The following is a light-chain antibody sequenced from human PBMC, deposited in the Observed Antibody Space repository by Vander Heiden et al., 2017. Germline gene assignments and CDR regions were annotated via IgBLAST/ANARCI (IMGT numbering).Light chain of an antibody. Sequence: QSALTQPRSVSGSPGQSVTISCTGPSSDVGGYNYVSWYQQHPGKAPKLMIYDVSKRPSGVPDRFSGSKSGNTASLTISGLQAEDEADYYCCSYAGSYTYVFATGTKVTVL. CDR2: DVS. V-gene: IGLV2-11*01. CDR3: CSYAGSYTYV. J-gene: IGLJ1*01. CDR1: SSDVGGYNY.